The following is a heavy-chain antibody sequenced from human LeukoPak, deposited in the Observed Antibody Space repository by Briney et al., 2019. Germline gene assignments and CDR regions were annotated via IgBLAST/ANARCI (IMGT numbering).Heavy chain of an antibody. CDR2: IFYSGTT. CDR3: ARDQWSYYYGSGSPRGNWFDP. CDR1: GGSISSYY. D-gene: IGHD3-10*01. Sequence: NPSETLSLTCTVSGGSISSYYWSWIRQPPGKGLEWIGYIFYSGTTNYNPSLKSRVAISVDTSKNQFSLKLSSVTAADTAVYYCARDQWSYYYGSGSPRGNWFDPWGQGTLVTVSS. J-gene: IGHJ5*02. V-gene: IGHV4-59*01.